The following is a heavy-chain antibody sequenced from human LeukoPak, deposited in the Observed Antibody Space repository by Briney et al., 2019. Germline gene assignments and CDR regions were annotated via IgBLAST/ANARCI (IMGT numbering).Heavy chain of an antibody. J-gene: IGHJ4*02. Sequence: GSLRLSCAVSGFTFSSYEMNWVRQAPGKGLEWVSYISHSGSLKYHADSVKGRFTISRDNARNSLYLQMNSLRAEDTAVYYCARDHWNDGEDYWGQGTLVTVSS. V-gene: IGHV3-48*03. CDR3: ARDHWNDGEDY. D-gene: IGHD1-1*01. CDR1: GFTFSSYE. CDR2: ISHSGSLK.